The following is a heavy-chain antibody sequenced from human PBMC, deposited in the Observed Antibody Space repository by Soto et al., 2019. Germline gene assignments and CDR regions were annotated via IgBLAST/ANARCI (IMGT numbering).Heavy chain of an antibody. J-gene: IGHJ3*02. V-gene: IGHV1-18*01. Sequence: AASVKVSCKASGYTFTSYGISWVRQAPGQGLEWMGWISAYNGNTNYAQKLRGRVTMTTDTSTSTAYMELRSLRSDDTAVYYCARDFGYCGGDCYPDAFDIWGQGTMVTVSS. D-gene: IGHD2-21*02. CDR1: GYTFTSYG. CDR3: ARDFGYCGGDCYPDAFDI. CDR2: ISAYNGNT.